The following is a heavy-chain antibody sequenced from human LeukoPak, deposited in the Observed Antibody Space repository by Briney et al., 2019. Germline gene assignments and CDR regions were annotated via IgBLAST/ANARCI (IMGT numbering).Heavy chain of an antibody. CDR1: GASITSYY. J-gene: IGHJ4*02. CDR2: IHHTGKN. D-gene: IGHD1-7*01. Sequence: SETLSLTCAVSGASITSYYWNWIRQSPGKGLEWIGYIHHTGKNWYNPPLQSRVTLSVDTSKSEFSLRLNSVTAADTAVYYCAKWHEKLLASDSWGQGTLVTVSS. CDR3: AKWHEKLLASDS. V-gene: IGHV4-59*01.